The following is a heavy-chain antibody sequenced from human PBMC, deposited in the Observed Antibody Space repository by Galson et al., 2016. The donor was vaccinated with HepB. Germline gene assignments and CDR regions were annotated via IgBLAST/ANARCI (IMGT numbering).Heavy chain of an antibody. CDR1: NGSISSHY. V-gene: IGHV4-59*11. D-gene: IGHD2-8*02. J-gene: IGHJ4*02. Sequence: SETLSLTCSVSNGSISSHYWSWVRQPPGKDLEWIGYIDYRGSTNYNPSLKSRVTISVDTSKSQFSLQLSSATPADTAVYYCARVQGYCTGADCYTFYFDFWGQGTLVTVSS. CDR3: ARVQGYCTGADCYTFYFDF. CDR2: IDYRGST.